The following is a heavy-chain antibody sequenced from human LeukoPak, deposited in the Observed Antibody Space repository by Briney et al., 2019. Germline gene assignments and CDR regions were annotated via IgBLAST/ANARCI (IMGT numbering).Heavy chain of an antibody. CDR3: ARRRVVVVAATVPSLKRYWYFDL. CDR1: GGSFSGYY. D-gene: IGHD2-15*01. J-gene: IGHJ2*01. Sequence: SETLSPTCAVYGGSFSGYYWSWIRQPPGKGLEWIGEINHSGSTNYNPSLKSRVTISVDTSKNQFSLKLSSVTAADTAVYYCARRRVVVVAATVPSLKRYWYFDLWGRGTLVTVSS. V-gene: IGHV4-34*01. CDR2: INHSGST.